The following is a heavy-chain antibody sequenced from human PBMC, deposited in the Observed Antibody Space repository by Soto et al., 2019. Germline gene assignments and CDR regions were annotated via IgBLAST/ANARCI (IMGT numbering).Heavy chain of an antibody. CDR3: ASNFGMFHLLLWDAFDI. V-gene: IGHV3-30-3*01. CDR1: GFSFSSYA. J-gene: IGHJ3*02. Sequence: QVQLVESGGGVVQPGRSLRLSCAASGFSFSSYAMHWVRQAPGKGLEWVAVISYDGSNKYYADSVKGRFTISRDNSKNALYLQMNSLRVEDTAGYYCASNFGMFHLLLWDAFDIWGQGTMVTVSS. D-gene: IGHD2-15*01. CDR2: ISYDGSNK.